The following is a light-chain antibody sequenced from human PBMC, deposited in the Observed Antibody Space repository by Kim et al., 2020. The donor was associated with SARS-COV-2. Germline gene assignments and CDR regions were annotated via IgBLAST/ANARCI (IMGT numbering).Light chain of an antibody. V-gene: IGKV1-39*01. CDR3: QQSYSAPT. Sequence: SASLGDTVTIACRASQSVDIYLNWYQKRPGKAPNLLIHTAYNLQNGVPSRFSGSGSGTDFTLTISSLQPEDFATYYCQQSYSAPTFGQGTRLEIK. CDR1: QSVDIY. CDR2: TAY. J-gene: IGKJ5*01.